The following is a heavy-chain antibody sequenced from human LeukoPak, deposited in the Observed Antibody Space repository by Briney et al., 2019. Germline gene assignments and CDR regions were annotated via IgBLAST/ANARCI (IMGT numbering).Heavy chain of an antibody. CDR3: ARGFGFHSYYDFWSGYWSIFDY. CDR2: MNPNSGNT. CDR1: GYTFTSYD. J-gene: IGHJ4*02. D-gene: IGHD3-3*01. V-gene: IGHV1-8*01. Sequence: ASVKVSCKASGYTFTSYDINWVRQATGQGLEWMGWMNPNSGNTGYAQKFQGRVTMTRNTSISTAYMELSSLRSEDTAVYYCARGFGFHSYYDFWSGYWSIFDYWGQGTLVTVSS.